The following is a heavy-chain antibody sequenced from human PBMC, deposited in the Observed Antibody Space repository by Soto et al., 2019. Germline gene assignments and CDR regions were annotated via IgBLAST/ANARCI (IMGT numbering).Heavy chain of an antibody. Sequence: SETLSLTCTVSGGSVSSGSYYWSWIRQPPGKGLEWIGYIYHSGSTNYNPSLKSRVTISVDTSKNQFSLKLSSVTAADTAVYYCARGGFHPASGWYRAWGQGTLVTVSS. CDR1: GGSVSSGSYY. V-gene: IGHV4-61*01. D-gene: IGHD6-19*01. CDR3: ARGGFHPASGWYRA. J-gene: IGHJ5*02. CDR2: IYHSGST.